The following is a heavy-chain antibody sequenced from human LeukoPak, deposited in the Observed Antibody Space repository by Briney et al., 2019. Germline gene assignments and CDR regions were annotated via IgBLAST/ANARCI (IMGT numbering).Heavy chain of an antibody. J-gene: IGHJ4*02. CDR1: GGSISSSSCY. V-gene: IGHV4-39*01. CDR3: ASEYVVQPFDY. Sequence: SETLSLTCTVSGGSISSSSCYWGWIRQPPGKGLEWIGSISYSGSTYYNPSLKSRVTMSVETSKNQFSLKLSSVTAADTAVYYCASEYVVQPFDYWGQGTLVTVSS. D-gene: IGHD2/OR15-2a*01. CDR2: ISYSGST.